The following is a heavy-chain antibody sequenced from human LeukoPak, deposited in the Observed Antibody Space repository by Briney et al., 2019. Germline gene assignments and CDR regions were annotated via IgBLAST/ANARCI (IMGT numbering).Heavy chain of an antibody. Sequence: SETLSLTCAVYGESFSGYYWSWIRQPPGKGLEWIGEINHSGSTNYNPSLKSRVTISVDTSKNQFSLKLSSVTAADTAVYYCARVSGSGYSSADLYYYYMDVWGKGTTVTVSS. CDR2: INHSGST. D-gene: IGHD6-19*01. J-gene: IGHJ6*03. CDR1: GESFSGYY. CDR3: ARVSGSGYSSADLYYYYMDV. V-gene: IGHV4-34*01.